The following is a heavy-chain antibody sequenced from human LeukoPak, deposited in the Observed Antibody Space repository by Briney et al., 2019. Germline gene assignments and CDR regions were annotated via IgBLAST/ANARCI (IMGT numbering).Heavy chain of an antibody. Sequence: SETLSLTCTVSGGSISTYYWSWIRQPPGKGLEWIGYIYYSGSTNYNPSLKSRVTISVDRSKNQFSLKLSSVTAADTAVYYCARTYCGGDCRGYYYHYYMDVWGKGTTVTISS. CDR3: ARTYCGGDCRGYYYHYYMDV. J-gene: IGHJ6*03. CDR1: GGSISTYY. D-gene: IGHD2-21*02. CDR2: IYYSGST. V-gene: IGHV4-59*08.